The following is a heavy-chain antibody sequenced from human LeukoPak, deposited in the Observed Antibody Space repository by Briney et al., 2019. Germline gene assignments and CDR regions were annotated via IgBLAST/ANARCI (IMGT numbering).Heavy chain of an antibody. CDR2: ISGSGGST. V-gene: IGHV3-23*01. CDR1: GFTFSSYA. J-gene: IGHJ4*02. Sequence: GGSLRLSCAASGFTFSSYAMSWVRQAPGKGLEWVSAISGSGGSTYYADSVKGRFTISRGNSKNTLYLQMNSLRAEDTAVYYCAKDQEYYDILTGYDYWGQGTLVTVSS. CDR3: AKDQEYYDILTGYDY. D-gene: IGHD3-9*01.